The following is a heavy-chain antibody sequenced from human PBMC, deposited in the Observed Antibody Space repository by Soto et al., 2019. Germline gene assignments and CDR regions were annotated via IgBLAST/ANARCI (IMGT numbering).Heavy chain of an antibody. CDR2: INPSGGST. D-gene: IGHD6-19*01. Sequence: VASVKVSCKASGYTFTSYCMHWVRQAPGQGLEWMGIINPSGGSTSYAQKFQGRVTMTRDTSTSTVYMELSSLRSEDTAVYYCASGEYSSGFGGTLDPWGQGTLVTVSS. CDR3: ASGEYSSGFGGTLDP. V-gene: IGHV1-46*01. CDR1: GYTFTSYC. J-gene: IGHJ5*02.